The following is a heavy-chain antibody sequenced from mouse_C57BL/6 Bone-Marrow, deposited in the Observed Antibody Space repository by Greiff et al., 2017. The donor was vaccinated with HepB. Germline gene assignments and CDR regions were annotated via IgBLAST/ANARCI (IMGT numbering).Heavy chain of an antibody. V-gene: IGHV5-4*01. Sequence: EVKLMESGGGLVKPGGSLKLSCAASGFTFSSYAMSWVRQTPEKRLEWVATISDGGSYTYYPDNVKGRFTISRDNAKNNLYLQMSHLKSEDTAMYYCARDSLRDYWGQGTTLTVSS. CDR1: GFTFSSYA. CDR3: ARDSLRDY. J-gene: IGHJ2*01. D-gene: IGHD3-1*01. CDR2: ISDGGSYT.